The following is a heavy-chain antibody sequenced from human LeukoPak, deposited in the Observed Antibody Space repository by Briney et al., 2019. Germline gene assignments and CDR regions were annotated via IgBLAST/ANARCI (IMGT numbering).Heavy chain of an antibody. CDR2: IYTSGST. CDR3: ARALPPLPGIADLNWIDP. V-gene: IGHV4-4*07. CDR1: GGSISSYY. J-gene: IGHJ5*02. D-gene: IGHD6-13*01. Sequence: PSETLSLTCTVSGGSISSYYWSWIRQPAGKGLEWIGRIYTSGSTNYNPSLKSRVTMSVDTSKNQFSLKLSSVTAADTAVYYCARALPPLPGIADLNWIDPWGQGTLVTVSS.